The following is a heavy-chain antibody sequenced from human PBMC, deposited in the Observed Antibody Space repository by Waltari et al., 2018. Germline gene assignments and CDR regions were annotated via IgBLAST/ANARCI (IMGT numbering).Heavy chain of an antibody. CDR1: GYSISRVCYY. V-gene: IGHV4-31*03. J-gene: IGHJ6*02. CDR3: ARESYSSSAGYFYYYGLDV. D-gene: IGHD6-6*01. Sequence: QVQLQESGPGLVTPSKTLSLTFTVSGYSISRVCYYWNLLRQQPGKGLACIGYIHYSGSTYYNPSLKSRVTISIDTSKKQFSLKLTSVTAADTAVYYCARESYSSSAGYFYYYGLDVWGQGTTVTVSS. CDR2: IHYSGST.